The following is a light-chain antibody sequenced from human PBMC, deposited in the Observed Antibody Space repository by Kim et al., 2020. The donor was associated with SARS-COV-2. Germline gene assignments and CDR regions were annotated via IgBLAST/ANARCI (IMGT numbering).Light chain of an antibody. CDR2: QDN. V-gene: IGLV1-47*01. CDR3: ATWDDSLRGIV. J-gene: IGLJ2*01. CDR1: SPKIGSNN. Sequence: GRRVTISWSGSSPKIGSNNVDWDQQLPGTAPKLRSLQDNQRPPGVPDRFSGSRSGTSASLAISDLRSDDEAEYHCATWDDSLRGIVFGGGTKVTVL.